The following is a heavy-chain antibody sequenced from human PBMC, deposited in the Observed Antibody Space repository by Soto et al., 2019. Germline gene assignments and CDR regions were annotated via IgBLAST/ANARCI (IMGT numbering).Heavy chain of an antibody. CDR1: GFTFSTYC. J-gene: IGHJ4*02. CDR2: TCRYGREL. V-gene: IGHV3-74*01. Sequence: GGSLRLSCAASGFTFSTYCMHWVRHTPGTGLVWVSRTCRYGRELYYADSVRGRFTISRDDAKNTLYLQMDSLRVEDTGIYYCVRGTTAWRGMDYWGQGALVTVSS. CDR3: VRGTTAWRGMDY. D-gene: IGHD1-1*01.